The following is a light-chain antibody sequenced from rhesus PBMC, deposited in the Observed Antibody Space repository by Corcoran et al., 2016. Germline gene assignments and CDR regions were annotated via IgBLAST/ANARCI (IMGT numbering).Light chain of an antibody. CDR2: KAS. J-gene: IGKJ4*01. CDR3: QHGYGTPLT. CDR1: QGISSF. Sequence: DIQMTQSPSSLSASVGDRVTIACRASQGISSFLAWYQQKPGKAPKLQIYKASTLQSGVPSRFSGSGSGTDYTFTISSLQPEDVATYYCQHGYGTPLTFGGGTKVELK. V-gene: IGKV1-25*01.